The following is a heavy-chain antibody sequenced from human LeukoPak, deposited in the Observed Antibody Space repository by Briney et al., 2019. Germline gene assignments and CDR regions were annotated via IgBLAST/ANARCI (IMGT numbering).Heavy chain of an antibody. Sequence: GGSLRLSCAASGFTFSNYAMGWVRQAPGKGLEWVSAISGSGGHTYYADSVKGRFTISRDNSKNTLFLQMNSLRAEDTAVYYCAKGGSMVRGVLGPFDYWGQGTLVTVSS. J-gene: IGHJ4*02. CDR3: AKGGSMVRGVLGPFDY. D-gene: IGHD3-10*01. V-gene: IGHV3-23*01. CDR1: GFTFSNYA. CDR2: ISGSGGHT.